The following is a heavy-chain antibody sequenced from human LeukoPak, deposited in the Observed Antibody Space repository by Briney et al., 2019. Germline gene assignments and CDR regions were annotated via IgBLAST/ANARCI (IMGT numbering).Heavy chain of an antibody. J-gene: IGHJ6*02. V-gene: IGHV3-30*18. CDR1: GFTFSNYG. CDR2: ISYDGSNK. CDR3: AKDLTAMVSVYGMDV. Sequence: GGSLRLSCAASGFTFSNYGMHWVRQAPGKGLEWVAVISYDGSNKYYADSVKGRFTISRDNSKNTLYLQMNSLRAEDTAVYYCAKDLTAMVSVYGMDVWGQGTTVTVSS. D-gene: IGHD5-18*01.